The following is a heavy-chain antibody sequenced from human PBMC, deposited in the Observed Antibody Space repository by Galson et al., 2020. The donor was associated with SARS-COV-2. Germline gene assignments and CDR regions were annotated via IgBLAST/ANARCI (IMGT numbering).Heavy chain of an antibody. CDR1: GDSINSYF. J-gene: IGHJ3*02. D-gene: IGHD3-22*01. CDR3: ARRQWLRGAFDI. CDR2: IYYSGST. V-gene: IGHV4-59*12. Sequence: ETSETLSLTCGVSGDSINSYFWTWIRQPPGKGLEWIAYIYYSGSTKYNPSLKSRATISLDTSRNQFSLRLSSVTAADTAVYYCARRQWLRGAFDIWGQGTMVTVSS.